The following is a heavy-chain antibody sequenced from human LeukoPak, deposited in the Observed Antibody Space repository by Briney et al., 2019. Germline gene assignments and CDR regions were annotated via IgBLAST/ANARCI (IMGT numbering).Heavy chain of an antibody. CDR2: INPNSGGT. CDR1: GYTFTDYY. V-gene: IGHV1-2*02. J-gene: IGHJ4*02. D-gene: IGHD3-10*01. CDR3: ATIPYGSGIIDY. Sequence: EASMKVSCKASGYTFTDYYMHWVRQAPGQGLECMGWINPNSGGTNYAQKFQGRVTMTRDTSIGTAYMEVSSLRSDVTAVYYCATIPYGSGIIDYWGQGTLVTVSS.